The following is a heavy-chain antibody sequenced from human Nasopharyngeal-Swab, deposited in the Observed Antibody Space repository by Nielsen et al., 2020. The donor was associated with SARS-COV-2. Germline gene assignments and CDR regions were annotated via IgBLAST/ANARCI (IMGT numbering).Heavy chain of an antibody. D-gene: IGHD2-2*01. Sequence: GGSLRLSCAASGFTFSSYAMSWVRQAPGKGLEWVSAISGSGGSTYYADSVKGRFTISRDNSKNTLYLQMNSLRAEDTAVYYCAKAIVVVPAAMGGYCYYGMDVWGQGTTVTVSS. V-gene: IGHV3-23*01. CDR1: GFTFSSYA. CDR2: ISGSGGST. J-gene: IGHJ6*02. CDR3: AKAIVVVPAAMGGYCYYGMDV.